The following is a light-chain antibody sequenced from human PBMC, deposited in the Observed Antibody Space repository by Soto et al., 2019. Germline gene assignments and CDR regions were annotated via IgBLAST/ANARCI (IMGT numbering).Light chain of an antibody. CDR2: DVT. Sequence: QSALTQPASVSGSPGQSITISCTGTSSDVGGYNYVSWYHQHPGTAPKLLIYDVTDRPSGVSNRFSGSKSGNTASLTISGLQAEDEADYYCSSYTSISTVVFGGGTKVTAL. V-gene: IGLV2-14*01. J-gene: IGLJ3*02. CDR1: SSDVGGYNY. CDR3: SSYTSISTVV.